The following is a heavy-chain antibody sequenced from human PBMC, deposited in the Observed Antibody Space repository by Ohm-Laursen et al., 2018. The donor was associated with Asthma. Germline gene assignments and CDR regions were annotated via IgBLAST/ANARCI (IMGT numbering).Heavy chain of an antibody. J-gene: IGHJ6*02. D-gene: IGHD2-15*01. CDR1: GGTFSSYA. Sequence: GSSVKVSCKASGGTFSSYAISWVRQAPGQGLEWMGGIIPIFGIANYAQKFQGRVTITADKSTSTAYMELSSLRSEDTAVYYCASALIVVVVAATTNYYGMDVWGQGTTVTVSS. CDR2: IIPIFGIA. V-gene: IGHV1-69*17. CDR3: ASALIVVVVAATTNYYGMDV.